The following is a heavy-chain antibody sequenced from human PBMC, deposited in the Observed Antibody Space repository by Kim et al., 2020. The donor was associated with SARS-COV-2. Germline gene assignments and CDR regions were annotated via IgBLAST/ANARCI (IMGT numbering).Heavy chain of an antibody. CDR1: GGSVSSGSYY. V-gene: IGHV4-61*01. Sequence: SETLSLTCTVSGGSVSSGSYYWSWIRQPPGKGLEWIGYIYYSGSTNYNPSLKSRATISVDTTKNQFSLKLSSVTAADTAMYYCARLDLWGSGSGNFYYWG. D-gene: IGHD1-26*01. CDR3: ARLDLWGSGSGNFYY. J-gene: IGHJ4*01. CDR2: IYYSGST.